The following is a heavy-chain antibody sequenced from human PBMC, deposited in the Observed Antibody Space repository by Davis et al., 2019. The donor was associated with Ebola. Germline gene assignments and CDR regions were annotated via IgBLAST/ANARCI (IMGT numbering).Heavy chain of an antibody. D-gene: IGHD5-18*01. CDR1: GFTLSNYA. CDR3: AKGGYSYGFLDY. Sequence: GESLKISCAASGFTLSNYAMSWVRQAPGKGLEWVSGLGGSGSKTYYADSVKGRFTISRDNSKNTLYLQMNSLRVDDTALSYCAKGGYSYGFLDYWGRGTLVTVSS. V-gene: IGHV3-23*01. J-gene: IGHJ4*02. CDR2: LGGSGSKT.